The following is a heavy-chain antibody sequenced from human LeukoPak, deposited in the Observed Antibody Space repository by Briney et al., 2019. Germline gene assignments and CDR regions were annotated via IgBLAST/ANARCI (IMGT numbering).Heavy chain of an antibody. J-gene: IGHJ4*02. CDR1: GYTLTNNH. CDR3: ARGSSDCSGGSCPIY. D-gene: IGHD2-15*01. Sequence: VASVKVSCKASGYTLTNNHFYWLRQAPGQGLEWMGRIIPILGIAHYAQKLQGRVTLTADKSTSTAYMELISLRSEDTAGYYGARGSSDCSGGSCPIYWGQGTLVTVSS. CDR2: IIPILGIA. V-gene: IGHV1-69*04.